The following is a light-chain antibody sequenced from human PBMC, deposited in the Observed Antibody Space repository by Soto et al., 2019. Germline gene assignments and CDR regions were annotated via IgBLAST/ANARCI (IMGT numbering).Light chain of an antibody. CDR2: GAS. CDR1: ESVSTSY. CDR3: QQYGSSPIT. J-gene: IGKJ5*01. V-gene: IGKV3-20*01. Sequence: EIVLTQSPGTLSLSPGERATLSCRASESVSTSYLAWYQQSPGQAPRLLIYGASNRATGIPDRFSGSGSGTDFTLAIGRLEPEDFAVYYCQQYGSSPITFGQGTRLEIK.